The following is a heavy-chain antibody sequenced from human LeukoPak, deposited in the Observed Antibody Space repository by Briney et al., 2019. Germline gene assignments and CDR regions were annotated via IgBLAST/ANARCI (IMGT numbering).Heavy chain of an antibody. CDR2: INQEGSEK. V-gene: IGHV3-7*01. Sequence: GGSLRLSCEVSGLIFRSYWMSWVRQAPGKGLEWVANINQEGSEKYFEDSVKGRFTISRDNAKNSLHLQMNTLRAEDTAVYYCAGERDGRFFGYLGQGNLVTVSS. CDR1: GLIFRSYW. J-gene: IGHJ4*02. CDR3: AGERDGRFFGY. D-gene: IGHD5-24*01.